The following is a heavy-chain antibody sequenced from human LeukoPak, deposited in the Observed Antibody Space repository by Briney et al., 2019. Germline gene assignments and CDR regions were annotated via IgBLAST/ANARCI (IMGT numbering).Heavy chain of an antibody. D-gene: IGHD3-10*01. CDR3: ARDREVYGSGSYYSHLDY. V-gene: IGHV4-61*02. J-gene: IGHJ4*02. CDR2: IYTSGST. Sequence: SETLSLTCTVSGGSISSGSYYWSWIRQPAGKGLEWIGRIYTSGSTNYNPSLKSRVTISIGTSKNQFSLKLSSVTAADTAVYYCARDREVYGSGSYYSHLDYWGQGTLVTVSS. CDR1: GGSISSGSYY.